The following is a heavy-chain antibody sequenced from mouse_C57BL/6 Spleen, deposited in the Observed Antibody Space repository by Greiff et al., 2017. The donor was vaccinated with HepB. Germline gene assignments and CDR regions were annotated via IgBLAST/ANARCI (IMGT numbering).Heavy chain of an antibody. Sequence: EVKLVESGGGLVKPGGSLKLSCAASGFTFSSYAMSWVRQTPEKRLEWVATISDGGSYTYYPDNVKGRFTISRDNAKNNPYLQMSHLKSEDTAMYYCARDGDGREDWYFDVWGTGTTVTVSS. CDR1: GFTFSSYA. CDR3: ARDGDGREDWYFDV. D-gene: IGHD1-1*01. CDR2: ISDGGSYT. J-gene: IGHJ1*03. V-gene: IGHV5-4*01.